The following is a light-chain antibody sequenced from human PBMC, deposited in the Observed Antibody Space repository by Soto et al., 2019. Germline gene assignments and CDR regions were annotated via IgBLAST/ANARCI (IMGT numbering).Light chain of an antibody. J-gene: IGKJ1*01. Sequence: EIVLTQSPATLSFSPGERATLSCRASQSISTYLAWYQHKPGQAPRLLIYDASNRATDIPARFSGSGSGTDFTLTISNLEPEDFAVYYCQQRTNWPPWTFGQGTKVDIK. CDR3: QQRTNWPPWT. CDR2: DAS. CDR1: QSISTY. V-gene: IGKV3-11*01.